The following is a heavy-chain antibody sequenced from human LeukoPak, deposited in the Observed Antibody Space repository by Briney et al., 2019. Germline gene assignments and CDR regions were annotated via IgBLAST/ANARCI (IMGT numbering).Heavy chain of an antibody. J-gene: IGHJ4*02. V-gene: IGHV3-23*01. CDR1: GFTFSSYG. Sequence: PGGSLRLSCAASGFTFSSYGMSWVRQAPGKGLEWVSAISGSGGSTYYADSVKGRFTISRDNSKNTLYLQMNSLRAEDTALYYCAKDNLWFGELLTYYFDYWGQGTLVTVSS. D-gene: IGHD3-10*01. CDR3: AKDNLWFGELLTYYFDY. CDR2: ISGSGGST.